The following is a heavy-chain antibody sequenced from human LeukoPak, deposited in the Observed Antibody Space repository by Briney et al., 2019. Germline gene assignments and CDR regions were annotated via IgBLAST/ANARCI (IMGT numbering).Heavy chain of an antibody. D-gene: IGHD3-10*01. CDR3: ASFGY. Sequence: GGSLRLSCAASGFTFSTYSMNWVRQAPGKGLEWVSSISGSSSHIYYADSVKGRFTISRDNAKNSLYLQMSSLRAEDTAVYYCASFGYWGQGTLVTVSS. J-gene: IGHJ4*02. CDR2: ISGSSSHI. CDR1: GFTFSTYS. V-gene: IGHV3-21*01.